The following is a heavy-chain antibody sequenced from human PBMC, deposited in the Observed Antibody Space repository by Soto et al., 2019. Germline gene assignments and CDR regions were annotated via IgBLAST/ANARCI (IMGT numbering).Heavy chain of an antibody. CDR2: IYYSGST. CDR3: ARHGAAVLYYYGMDV. J-gene: IGHJ6*02. V-gene: IGHV4-39*01. D-gene: IGHD6-13*01. Sequence: SETLSLTCTVSGGSIITSTYYWGWVRQPPGKGLEWIGYIYYSGSTYYNPSLKSRVTISVDTSNNQFSLNLSSVTAADTAVYYCARHGAAVLYYYGMDVWGQGTTVTVSS. CDR1: GGSIITSTYY.